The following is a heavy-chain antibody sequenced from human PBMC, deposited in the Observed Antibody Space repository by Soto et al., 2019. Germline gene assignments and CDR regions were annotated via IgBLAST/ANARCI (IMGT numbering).Heavy chain of an antibody. V-gene: IGHV3-11*06. CDR3: ARADTAMAIDY. D-gene: IGHD5-18*01. CDR1: GFTFSDYY. J-gene: IGHJ4*02. Sequence: GGSLRLSCAASGFTFSDYYMSWIRQAPGKGLEWVSYISSSSSYTNYADSVKGRFTISRDNAKNSLYLQMNSLRAEDTAVYYCARADTAMAIDYWGQGTLVTVSS. CDR2: ISSSSSYT.